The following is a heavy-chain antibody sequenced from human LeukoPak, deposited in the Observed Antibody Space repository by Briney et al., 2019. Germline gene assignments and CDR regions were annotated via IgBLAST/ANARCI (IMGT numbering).Heavy chain of an antibody. Sequence: ASVKVSCKASGGTFSSYAINWVRQAPGQGLEWMGGIIPIFGTANYAQKFQGRVTITADKSTSTAYMELSSLRSEDTAVYYCARLGGIAVAGTNMDVWGKGTTVTVSS. CDR1: GGTFSSYA. J-gene: IGHJ6*03. CDR2: IIPIFGTA. V-gene: IGHV1-69*06. D-gene: IGHD6-19*01. CDR3: ARLGGIAVAGTNMDV.